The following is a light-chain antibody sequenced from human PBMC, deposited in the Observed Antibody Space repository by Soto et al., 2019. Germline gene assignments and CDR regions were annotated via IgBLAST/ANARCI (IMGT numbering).Light chain of an antibody. CDR1: SGHSSYI. V-gene: IGLV4-60*02. J-gene: IGLJ2*01. CDR2: LEGSGSY. Sequence: QSVLTQSSSASASLGSSVKLTCTLSSGHSSYIIAWHQQQPGKAPRYLMKLEGSGSYNKGSGVPDRFSGSSSGADRYLTISNLHFEDEADYYCETWDSNPRVFGGGTKLTVL. CDR3: ETWDSNPRV.